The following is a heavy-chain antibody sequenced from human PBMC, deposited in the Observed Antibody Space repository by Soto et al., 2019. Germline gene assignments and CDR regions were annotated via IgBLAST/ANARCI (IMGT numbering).Heavy chain of an antibody. J-gene: IGHJ5*02. CDR2: INAGNGNT. V-gene: IGHV1-3*01. Sequence: ASVKVSCKASGYTFTSYAMHWVRQAPGQRLEWMGWINAGNGNTKYSQKFQGRVTITRDTSASTAYMELSSLRSEDTAVYYCARVVDSPDRVVVLAASWFDHWGQGTLVTVSS. CDR1: GYTFTSYA. D-gene: IGHD3-9*01. CDR3: ARVVDSPDRVVVLAASWFDH.